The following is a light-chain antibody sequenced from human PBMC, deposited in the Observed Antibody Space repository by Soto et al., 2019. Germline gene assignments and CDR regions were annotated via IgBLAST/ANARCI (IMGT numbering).Light chain of an antibody. Sequence: EIVLTQSPATLSLSPGERATLSCRASQSVSSNLAWYQQKPGQAPRLLMYDASSRATGIPDRFSGSGSGTDFTLTISSLEPEDFAVYYCQQRSSWPLTFGGGTKVDIK. V-gene: IGKV3-11*01. CDR1: QSVSSN. J-gene: IGKJ4*01. CDR3: QQRSSWPLT. CDR2: DAS.